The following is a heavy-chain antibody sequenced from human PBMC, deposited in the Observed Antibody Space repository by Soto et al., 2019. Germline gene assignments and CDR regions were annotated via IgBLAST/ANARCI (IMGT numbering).Heavy chain of an antibody. V-gene: IGHV3-30*18. J-gene: IGHJ3*02. D-gene: IGHD6-13*01. CDR2: ISSNGRNN. Sequence: QVQLLESGGGVVQPGRSLRLSCAASGFTFSSYGMHWVRQAPGKGLEWVAVISSNGRNNYYADSVKGRFTISRDNSKNTLYLQMNSRSAEDTAVYYCAKDILVGQQLPQSAFDIWGQGAMISVSS. CDR1: GFTFSSYG. CDR3: AKDILVGQQLPQSAFDI.